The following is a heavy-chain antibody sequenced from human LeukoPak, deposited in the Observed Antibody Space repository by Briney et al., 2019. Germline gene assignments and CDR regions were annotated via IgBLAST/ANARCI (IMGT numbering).Heavy chain of an antibody. J-gene: IGHJ4*02. D-gene: IGHD2-15*01. CDR2: IYQSGST. V-gene: IGHV4-30-2*01. CDR3: ATGTGYCSGGGCYDY. Sequence: SETLSLTCAVSGGSISSGGYSWSWIRQPPGKGLEWIGYIYQSGSTYYNPSLKSRVTISVDRSKNQFSLKLSSVTAADTGIYYCATGTGYCSGGGCYDYWGQGTLVTVSP. CDR1: GGSISSGGYS.